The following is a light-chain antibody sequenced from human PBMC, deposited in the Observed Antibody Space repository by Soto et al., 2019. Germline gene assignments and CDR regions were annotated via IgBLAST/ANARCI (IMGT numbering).Light chain of an antibody. Sequence: DIQLTQFPSSLSASVGDRVTMTCRTSQRISDNLHWYQQKPGKAPNLLIYVASNLQSGVPSRFRGGGSGTEFTLTIISLEPEDFVTYNWQGTNSTLFPSGPG. CDR1: QRISDN. CDR3: QGTNSTLFP. V-gene: IGKV1-39*01. CDR2: VAS. J-gene: IGKJ3*01.